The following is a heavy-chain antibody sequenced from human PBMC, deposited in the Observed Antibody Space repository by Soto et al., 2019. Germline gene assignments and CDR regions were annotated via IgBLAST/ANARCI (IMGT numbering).Heavy chain of an antibody. J-gene: IGHJ6*02. CDR1: GGTFSSYA. CDR2: IIPIFGTA. V-gene: IGHV1-69*13. CDR3: ARPRNYYYGMDV. Sequence: SVKVSCKASGGTFSSYAISWVRQAPGQGLEWMGVIIPIFGTANYAQKFQGRVTITADESTSTAYMELSSLRSEDTAVYYCARPRNYYYGMDVWGQGTTVTVSS.